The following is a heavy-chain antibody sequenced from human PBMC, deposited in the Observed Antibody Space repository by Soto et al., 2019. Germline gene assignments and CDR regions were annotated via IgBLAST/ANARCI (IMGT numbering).Heavy chain of an antibody. J-gene: IGHJ4*02. CDR1: GGSISSYY. CDR3: ARENGDYFDNSGYYHRTIDY. CDR2: IYYSGST. D-gene: IGHD3-22*01. Sequence: PSETLSLTCTVSGGSISSYYWSWIRQSPGKGLEWIGYIYYSGSTNYNPSLKSRVAISLDTSKNQFSLKLSSVTAADTAIYYCARENGDYFDNSGYYHRTIDYWGQGTLVTVSS. V-gene: IGHV4-59*01.